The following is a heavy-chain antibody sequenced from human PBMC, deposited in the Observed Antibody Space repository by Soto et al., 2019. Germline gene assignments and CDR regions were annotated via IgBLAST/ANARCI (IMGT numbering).Heavy chain of an antibody. J-gene: IGHJ5*02. D-gene: IGHD3-10*01. CDR2: VSRSSSTK. CDR3: ARDDAAGWFDP. CDR1: GFTFSSYS. Sequence: PGGSLRLSCAASGFTFSSYSMNWVRQAPGKGLEWVSYVSRSSSTKYYADTVKGRFTISREHAKKSLYLQMNNLRAEDTAVYYCARDDAAGWFDPWGQGTLVTVSS. V-gene: IGHV3-48*01.